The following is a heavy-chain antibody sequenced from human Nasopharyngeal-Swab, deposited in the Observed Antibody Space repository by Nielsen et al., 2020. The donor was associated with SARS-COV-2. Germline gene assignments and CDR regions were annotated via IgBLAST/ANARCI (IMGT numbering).Heavy chain of an antibody. D-gene: IGHD4-17*01. CDR2: ISSDSGSA. J-gene: IGHJ4*02. CDR3: ARVDGDNRVY. V-gene: IGHV7-4-1*02. Sequence: GRQAPGQGLEWMGWISSDSGSARYGQGFTGRYVLSLDTSVSTSDLQISSLRAEDTAVYYCARVDGDNRVYWGQGTLVTVSS.